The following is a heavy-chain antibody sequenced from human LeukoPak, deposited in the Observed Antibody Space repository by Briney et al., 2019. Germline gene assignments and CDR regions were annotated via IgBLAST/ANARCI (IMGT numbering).Heavy chain of an antibody. D-gene: IGHD6-19*01. Sequence: GGSLRLSCAASGFIFDDYAMHWVRQAPGKGLEWVSGISWNSGSIGYADSVKGRFTISRDNAKNSLYLQMNSLRAEDTAAYYCASTIAVAGTALDYWGQGTLVTVSS. J-gene: IGHJ4*02. CDR1: GFIFDDYA. CDR3: ASTIAVAGTALDY. CDR2: ISWNSGSI. V-gene: IGHV3-9*01.